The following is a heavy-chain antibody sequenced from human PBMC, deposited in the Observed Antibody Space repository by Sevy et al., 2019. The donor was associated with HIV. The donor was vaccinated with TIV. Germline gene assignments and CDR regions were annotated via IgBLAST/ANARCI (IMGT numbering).Heavy chain of an antibody. CDR1: GFSVNSNY. CDR2: IYRDGST. V-gene: IGHV3-66*01. CDR3: ARGGTIFGLVRHYFDY. D-gene: IGHD3-3*01. Sequence: GGSLRLSCAASGFSVNSNYMTWVRQAPGKGLDWVSIIYRDGSTKYADARKGGFTISRDNSKNTMYLQMNSLRVEDTAVYYCARGGTIFGLVRHYFDYWGQGTLVTVSS. J-gene: IGHJ4*02.